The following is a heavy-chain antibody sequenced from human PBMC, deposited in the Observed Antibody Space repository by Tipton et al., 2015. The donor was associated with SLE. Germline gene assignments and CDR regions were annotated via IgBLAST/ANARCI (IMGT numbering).Heavy chain of an antibody. D-gene: IGHD7-27*01. CDR1: GYTFTSYG. V-gene: IGHV1-18*01. CDR2: ISAYNGNT. J-gene: IGHJ4*02. CDR3: ASRATGAPFDY. Sequence: QVQLVQSGAEVKKPGASVKVSCKASGYTFTSYGISWVRQAPGQGLEWMGRISAYNGNTNYAQKFQGRVTMTRDTSTSTVYMELSSLRSEDTAVYYCASRATGAPFDYWGQGTLVTVSS.